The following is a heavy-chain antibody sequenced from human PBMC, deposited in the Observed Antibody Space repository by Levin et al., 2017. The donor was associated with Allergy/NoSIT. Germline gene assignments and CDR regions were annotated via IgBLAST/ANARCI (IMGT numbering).Heavy chain of an antibody. CDR1: GGSFSSYA. Sequence: SVKVSCKASGGSFSSYAISWVRQAPGQGLEWLGGIIPIFASPNYAQKFQGRVTMTADESTGTAYMELSSLRSEDTAIYYCAREYRSSSGRGYFDYWGQGTLVTVSS. J-gene: IGHJ4*02. V-gene: IGHV1-69*13. CDR2: IIPIFASP. CDR3: AREYRSSSGRGYFDY. D-gene: IGHD6-6*01.